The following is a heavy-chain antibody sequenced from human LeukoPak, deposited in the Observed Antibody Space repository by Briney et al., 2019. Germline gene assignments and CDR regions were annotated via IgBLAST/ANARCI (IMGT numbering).Heavy chain of an antibody. D-gene: IGHD1-26*01. CDR1: GFTFSSYW. CDR2: IKQDGSEK. CDR3: ARYSGSPHRGYYYYYGMDV. V-gene: IGHV3-7*01. Sequence: GGSLRLSSAASGFTFSSYWMSWVRQAPGKGLEWVANIKQDGSEKYYVDSVKGRFTISRDNAKNSLYLQMNSLRAEDTAVYYCARYSGSPHRGYYYYYGMDVWGQGTTVTVSS. J-gene: IGHJ6*02.